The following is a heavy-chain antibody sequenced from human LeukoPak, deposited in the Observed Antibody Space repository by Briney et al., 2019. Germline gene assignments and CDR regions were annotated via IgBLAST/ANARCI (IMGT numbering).Heavy chain of an antibody. V-gene: IGHV3-30*02. Sequence: PGGSLRLSCAASGFTFSSYGMHWVRQAPGKGLEWVAFIRYDGSNKYYADSVKGRFTISRDNSKNTLYLQMNSLRAEDTAVYYCAKDSSRYGSGSRPWAFDIWGQGTMVTVSS. CDR2: IRYDGSNK. J-gene: IGHJ3*02. CDR1: GFTFSSYG. D-gene: IGHD3-10*01. CDR3: AKDSSRYGSGSRPWAFDI.